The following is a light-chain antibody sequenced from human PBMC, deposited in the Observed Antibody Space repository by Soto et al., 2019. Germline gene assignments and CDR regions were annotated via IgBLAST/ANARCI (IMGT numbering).Light chain of an antibody. V-gene: IGKV3-15*01. CDR2: GAS. CDR3: QQYNNWPPIT. J-gene: IGKJ5*01. Sequence: EIVMTQSPATLSVSPGERATLSCRASQSVSSNLAWYQQKPGQAPRLLIYGASTRDTGIPARFSASGSGTEFTLTISSLQSEDFAVYYWQQYNNWPPITFGQGTRLEIK. CDR1: QSVSSN.